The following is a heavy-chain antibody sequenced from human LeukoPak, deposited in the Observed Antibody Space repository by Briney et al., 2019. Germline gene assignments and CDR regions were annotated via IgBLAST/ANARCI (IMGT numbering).Heavy chain of an antibody. CDR3: ARDFRGYCSSTSCYSVGY. D-gene: IGHD2-2*03. Sequence: GGSLRLSCAASGFTFSIYAMHWVRQAPGKGLEWVAVISYDGSNKYYADSVKGRFTISRDNSKNTLYLQMNSLRAEDTAVYYCARDFRGYCSSTSCYSVGYWGQGTLVTVSS. CDR1: GFTFSIYA. CDR2: ISYDGSNK. V-gene: IGHV3-30-3*01. J-gene: IGHJ4*02.